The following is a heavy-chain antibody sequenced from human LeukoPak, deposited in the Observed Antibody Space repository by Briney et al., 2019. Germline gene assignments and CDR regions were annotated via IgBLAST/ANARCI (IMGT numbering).Heavy chain of an antibody. Sequence: ASVKVSCKASGGTFSSYAISWVRQAPGQGLEWMGGIIPVFGTANYAQKFQGRVTITADESTSTAYMELSSLRSEDTAVYYCASGYSYGAFDYWGQGTLVTVSS. D-gene: IGHD5-18*01. J-gene: IGHJ4*02. CDR3: ASGYSYGAFDY. CDR1: GGTFSSYA. V-gene: IGHV1-69*13. CDR2: IIPVFGTA.